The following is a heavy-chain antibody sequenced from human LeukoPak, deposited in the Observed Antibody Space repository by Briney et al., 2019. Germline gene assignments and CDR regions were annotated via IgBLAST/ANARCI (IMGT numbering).Heavy chain of an antibody. V-gene: IGHV3-30*04. CDR2: ISNDASHK. D-gene: IGHD4-23*01. CDR1: GFTFSSYA. CDR3: ARARSVGPPTGFDQ. Sequence: PGGSLRLSCAASGFTFSSYAMHWARQAPGKGLEWVAVISNDASHKFYADSVQGRFTISRDNSKNTLSLQMDTLRREDTAVYYCARARSVGPPTGFDQWGQGTPVTVSS. J-gene: IGHJ4*02.